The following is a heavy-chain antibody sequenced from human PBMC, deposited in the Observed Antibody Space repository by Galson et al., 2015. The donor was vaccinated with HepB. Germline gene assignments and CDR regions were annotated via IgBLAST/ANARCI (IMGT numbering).Heavy chain of an antibody. CDR1: GFTLNSYW. Sequence: SLRLSCAASGFTLNSYWMHWVRQTPGKGLVWVSRINSDGSSTSYVDSVKGRFTISRDNAKNTLYLQMNSLRDEDTAVYYCARSRYTGSHLDYWGQGTLVTVSS. CDR3: ARSRYTGSHLDY. J-gene: IGHJ4*02. CDR2: INSDGSST. D-gene: IGHD1-26*01. V-gene: IGHV3-74*01.